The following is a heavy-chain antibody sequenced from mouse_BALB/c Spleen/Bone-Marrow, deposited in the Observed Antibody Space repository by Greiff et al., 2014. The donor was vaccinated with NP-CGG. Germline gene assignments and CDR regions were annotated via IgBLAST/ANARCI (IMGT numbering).Heavy chain of an antibody. Sequence: VQLQQSGAELVKPGASVKLSCTASGFNIKDTYMHWVKQRPEQGLEWIGRIDPANGNTKYDPKFQGKATITADTSSNTAYMQLSSLTSEDTAVYYCSIYNDNYCARDYWGQGTSVTASS. CDR2: IDPANGNT. CDR3: SIYNDNYCARDY. V-gene: IGHV14-3*02. CDR1: GFNIKDTY. J-gene: IGHJ4*01. D-gene: IGHD2-1*01.